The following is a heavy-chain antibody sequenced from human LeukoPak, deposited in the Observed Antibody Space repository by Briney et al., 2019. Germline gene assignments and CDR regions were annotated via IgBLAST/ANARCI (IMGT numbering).Heavy chain of an antibody. Sequence: SETLSLTCTVSGDPITSNSFYWGWIRQPPGKGLEWIGSVYYSGSSYSNPSLKSRVTISVDTPKNQFSLKVTSVTAADTAVYYCARDAESDTGDFLYFDYWGQGTLVTVSS. CDR1: GDPITSNSFY. CDR2: VYYSGSS. V-gene: IGHV4-39*07. D-gene: IGHD4-17*01. CDR3: ARDAESDTGDFLYFDY. J-gene: IGHJ4*02.